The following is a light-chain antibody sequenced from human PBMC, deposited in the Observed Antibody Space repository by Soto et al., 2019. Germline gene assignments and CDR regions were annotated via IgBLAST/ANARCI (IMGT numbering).Light chain of an antibody. V-gene: IGKV1-8*01. Sequence: AIRMTQSPSSFSASTGDRVTITCRASQGISSYLAWYQQKPGKAPKLLIYAASTLQSGVPSRFSGSRSGTDLTLTISCLQSEDFATYYCQQYYRYPPITFGQGTRLELK. CDR1: QGISSY. CDR2: AAS. J-gene: IGKJ5*01. CDR3: QQYYRYPPIT.